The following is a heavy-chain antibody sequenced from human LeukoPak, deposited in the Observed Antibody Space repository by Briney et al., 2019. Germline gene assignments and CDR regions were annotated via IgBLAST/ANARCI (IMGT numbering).Heavy chain of an antibody. CDR3: ARDGGNFGGDSGYDFFY. D-gene: IGHD5-12*01. Sequence: ASVKVSCKASGGTFSSYAISWVRQAPGQGLEWMGGIIPIFGTANYAQKFQGRVTITADESTSTAYMELSSLRSEDTAVYYCARDGGNFGGDSGYDFFYWGQGTLVTVSS. CDR1: GGTFSSYA. V-gene: IGHV1-69*13. CDR2: IIPIFGTA. J-gene: IGHJ4*02.